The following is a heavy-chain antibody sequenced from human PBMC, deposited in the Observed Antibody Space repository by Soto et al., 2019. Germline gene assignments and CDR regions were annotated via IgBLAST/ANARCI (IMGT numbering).Heavy chain of an antibody. CDR3: GKERRASGWFVRDY. CDR1: GFPFSHYA. V-gene: IGHV3-23*01. J-gene: IGHJ4*02. Sequence: VQLLESGGGLVQPGGSLRLSCAASGFPFSHYAMSWVRQAPGKGLEWVSAISGSGNDASYADSVRGRFTISRDNSGETLYLQMNRLGADDTSVYYFGKERRASGWFVRDYWGQGEMVTVSA. D-gene: IGHD6-19*01. CDR2: ISGSGNDA.